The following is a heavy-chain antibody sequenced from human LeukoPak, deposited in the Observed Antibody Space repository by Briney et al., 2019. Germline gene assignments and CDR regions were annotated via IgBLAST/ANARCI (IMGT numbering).Heavy chain of an antibody. V-gene: IGHV4-34*01. CDR1: GGSFSGYY. D-gene: IGHD2-2*01. CDR3: ASLIWEYQLLSIDP. CDR2: INHSGST. J-gene: IGHJ5*02. Sequence: SETLSLTCAVYGGSFSGYYWSWIRQPPGKGLEWIGEINHSGSTNYSPSLKSRVTISVDTSKNQFSLKLSSVTAADTAVYYCASLIWEYQLLSIDPWGQGTLVTVSS.